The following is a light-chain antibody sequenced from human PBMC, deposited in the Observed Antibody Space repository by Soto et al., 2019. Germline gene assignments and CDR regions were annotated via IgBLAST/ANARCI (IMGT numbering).Light chain of an antibody. CDR1: SSDVGAYNL. CDR2: EVS. V-gene: IGLV2-14*02. J-gene: IGLJ1*01. CDR3: SSYTSSSTPYV. Sequence: QSVLTQPASVSGSPGQSITISCTGTSSDVGAYNLVSWYQQHPGKAPKLMIYEVSNRPSGVSNRFSGSKSGNTASLTIPGLQAEDEADYYCSSYTSSSTPYVFGTGTKVTVL.